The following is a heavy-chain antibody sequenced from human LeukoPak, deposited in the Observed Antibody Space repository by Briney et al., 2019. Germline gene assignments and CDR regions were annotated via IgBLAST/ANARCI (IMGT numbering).Heavy chain of an antibody. CDR2: ISAGADST. D-gene: IGHD3-9*01. Sequence: GGSLRLSCAASTFTFSSYAMSWVRQAPGKGLEWVSAISAGADSTYYADSVQGRFTISRDNSKNTLFLQMSGLRAEDTAVYYCAKDRYFDWLSRFDPWGQGTLVTVSS. CDR3: AKDRYFDWLSRFDP. V-gene: IGHV3-23*01. J-gene: IGHJ5*02. CDR1: TFTFSSYA.